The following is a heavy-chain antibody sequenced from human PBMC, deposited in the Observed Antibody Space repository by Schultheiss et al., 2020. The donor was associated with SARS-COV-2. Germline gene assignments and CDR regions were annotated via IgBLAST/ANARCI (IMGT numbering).Heavy chain of an antibody. J-gene: IGHJ4*02. CDR2: INPNSGGT. V-gene: IGHV1-2*04. Sequence: ASVKVSCKASGYSFTGYRLHWVRQAPGQGLEWMGWINPNSGGTNYAQKFQGWVTMTRDTSISTAYMELSRLRSDDTAVYYCARDDYYDSSGVGDYWGQGTLVTVSS. D-gene: IGHD3-22*01. CDR3: ARDDYYDSSGVGDY. CDR1: GYSFTGYR.